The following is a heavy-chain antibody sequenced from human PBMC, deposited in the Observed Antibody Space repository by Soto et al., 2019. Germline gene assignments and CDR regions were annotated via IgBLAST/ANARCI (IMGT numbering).Heavy chain of an antibody. V-gene: IGHV4-34*01. Sequence: QVQLQQWGTGLSKSSETLSLTCAVYGGSFSGYYWTWLRQPPGKGLEWIGEINHSGSTNYNPSLKSRVTISVDTSKNQFSLKVTSVTAADTAVYYCATANWSHHYFDPWGQGTLVTVSS. J-gene: IGHJ5*02. CDR3: ATANWSHHYFDP. D-gene: IGHD1-1*01. CDR1: GGSFSGYY. CDR2: INHSGST.